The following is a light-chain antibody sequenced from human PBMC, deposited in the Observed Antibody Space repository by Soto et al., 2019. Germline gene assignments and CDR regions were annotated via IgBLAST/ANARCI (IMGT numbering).Light chain of an antibody. CDR2: AAS. J-gene: IGKJ4*01. CDR1: QGISSY. CDR3: QQLNTYPLT. Sequence: IQFTQSPSFLSASVGNRVTITFRASQGISSYLAWYQQKPGKAPKLLIYAASTLQSGVPSRFSGSESGTEFTITISSLQPEDFENYYCQQLNTYPLTFGGGTKVDIK. V-gene: IGKV1-9*01.